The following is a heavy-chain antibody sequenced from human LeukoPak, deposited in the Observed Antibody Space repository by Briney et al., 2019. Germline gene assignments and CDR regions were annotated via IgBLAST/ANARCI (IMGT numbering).Heavy chain of an antibody. J-gene: IGHJ5*02. CDR2: IYDRGLA. V-gene: IGHV4-30-2*01. CDR1: GYAIISGGFS. D-gene: IGHD3-10*01. CDR3: ARSRQASGLFSS. Sequence: PSQTLSLTCTVSGYAIISGGFSWNWIRQPPGKGLEWIGCIYDRGLAHYNPSLKSRFTISVDRPKNQFFLNVTSLTAADTAVYYCARSRQASGLFSSWGQGTLVVVSS.